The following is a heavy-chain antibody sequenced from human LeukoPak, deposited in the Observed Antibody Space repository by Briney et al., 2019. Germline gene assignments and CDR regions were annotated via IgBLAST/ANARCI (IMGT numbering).Heavy chain of an antibody. D-gene: IGHD3-16*02. J-gene: IGHJ6*03. V-gene: IGHV4-39*07. CDR3: ARDPLNYDYVWGSFRSGDYYYMDV. CDR1: GGSISTSNYY. CDR2: IFYSGST. Sequence: SETLSLTCTVSGGSISTSNYYWGWIRQPPGKGLEWIGNIFYSGSTYYSPSLQSRVTISLDTSRNQFSLKLNSVTAADTAVYYCARDPLNYDYVWGSFRSGDYYYMDVWGKGTTVTVSS.